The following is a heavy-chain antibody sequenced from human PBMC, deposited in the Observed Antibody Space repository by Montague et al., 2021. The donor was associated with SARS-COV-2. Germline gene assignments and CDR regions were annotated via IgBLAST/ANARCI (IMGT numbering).Heavy chain of an antibody. Sequence: SLSLSFSASGFTFSDCYMTWIRQAPGKGLEWLLYISTRSTYTNYADSVKGRFTISRDDAKNSLYLQMNSLRAEDTAVYYCASFTMVRGAPGYGMDVWGQGTTVTVSS. V-gene: IGHV3-11*03. J-gene: IGHJ6*02. D-gene: IGHD3-10*01. CDR1: GFTFSDCY. CDR2: ISTRSTYT. CDR3: ASFTMVRGAPGYGMDV.